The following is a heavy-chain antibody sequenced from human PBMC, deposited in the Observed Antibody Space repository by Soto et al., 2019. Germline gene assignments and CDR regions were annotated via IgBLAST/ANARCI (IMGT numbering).Heavy chain of an antibody. CDR3: ARPGGTHVYGYSYWLGP. Sequence: GESLKISCNGSGYSFTSYWIGWVRQMPGKGLGWMGIIYPGDSDSRYSPSFQGQVTISADKSISTASLQWSSLKASETAMYYCARPGGTHVYGYSYWLGPWGQGTLVTVSS. CDR2: IYPGDSDS. J-gene: IGHJ5*02. D-gene: IGHD4-17*01. V-gene: IGHV5-51*01. CDR1: GYSFTSYW.